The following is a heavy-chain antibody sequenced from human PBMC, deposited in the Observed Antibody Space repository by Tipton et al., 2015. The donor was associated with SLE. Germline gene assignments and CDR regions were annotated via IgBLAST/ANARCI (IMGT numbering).Heavy chain of an antibody. Sequence: GSLRLSCAASGFTFGSYGMNWVRQAPGKGLEWVAFIRYDGSVEDYADSVKGRFTISRDNSKNTLYLQMNNLRDEDTAAYHCAKVGSGWYGVDYWGQRIMVTVSS. CDR2: IRYDGSVE. J-gene: IGHJ4*02. CDR3: AKVGSGWYGVDY. CDR1: GFTFGSYG. D-gene: IGHD6-19*01. V-gene: IGHV3-30*02.